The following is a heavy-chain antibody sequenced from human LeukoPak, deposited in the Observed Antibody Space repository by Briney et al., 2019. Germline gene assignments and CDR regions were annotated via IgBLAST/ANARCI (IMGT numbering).Heavy chain of an antibody. Sequence: SETLSLTCTVSGYSISSDYYWGWIRQPPGKGLEWIGSIYHSGSTYYNPSLKSRVTISVDTSKNQFSLKLSSVTAADTAVYYCARDLTIWGQGTMVTVSS. CDR1: GYSISSDYY. CDR2: IYHSGST. CDR3: ARDLTI. V-gene: IGHV4-38-2*02. J-gene: IGHJ3*02. D-gene: IGHD3-9*01.